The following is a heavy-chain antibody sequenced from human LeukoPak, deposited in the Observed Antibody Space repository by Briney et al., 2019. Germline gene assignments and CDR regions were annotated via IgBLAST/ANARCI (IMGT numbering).Heavy chain of an antibody. CDR1: GYTLTELS. J-gene: IGHJ4*02. D-gene: IGHD3-22*01. CDR3: ATRRNSKTYYYDSSGYPFDY. Sequence: ASVTVSCKVSGYTLTELSMHWVRQAPGKGLEWMGGFDPEDGETIYAQKFQGRVTMTEDTSTDTAYMELSSLRSEDTAVYYCATRRNSKTYYYDSSGYPFDYWGQGTLVTVSS. V-gene: IGHV1-24*01. CDR2: FDPEDGET.